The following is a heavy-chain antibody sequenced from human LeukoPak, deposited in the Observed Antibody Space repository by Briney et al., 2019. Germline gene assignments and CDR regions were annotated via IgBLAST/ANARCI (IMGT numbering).Heavy chain of an antibody. CDR1: GFTFSSYG. CDR2: ISYDGSNK. D-gene: IGHD2-15*01. V-gene: IGHV3-30*03. CDR3: ARDSNMVVVVGVGY. Sequence: ERSLRLSCAASGFTFSSYGMHWVRQAPGKGLEWVAVISYDGSNKYYADSVKGRFTISRDNSKNTLYLQMNSLRAEDTAVYYCARDSNMVVVVGVGYWGQGNLVTVSS. J-gene: IGHJ4*02.